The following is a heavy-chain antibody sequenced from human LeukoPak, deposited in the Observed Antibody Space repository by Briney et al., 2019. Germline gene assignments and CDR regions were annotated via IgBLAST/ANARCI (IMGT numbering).Heavy chain of an antibody. D-gene: IGHD3-3*01. V-gene: IGHV1-24*01. CDR3: ATDPALNYGFWSGYWG. J-gene: IGHJ4*02. CDR2: FDPEDGET. CDR1: GYALTELS. Sequence: ASVKVSCKVSGYALTELSMHLVRQAPGKGLEWMGGFDPEDGETIYAQKFQGRVTMTEDTSTDTAYMELSILRSEDTAVYYCATDPALNYGFWSGYWGWGQGTLVTVSS.